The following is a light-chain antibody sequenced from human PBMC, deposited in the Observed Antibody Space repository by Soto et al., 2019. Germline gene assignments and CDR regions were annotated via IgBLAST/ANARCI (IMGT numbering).Light chain of an antibody. CDR2: DVS. CDR3: SSYTGSSTS. J-gene: IGLJ3*02. CDR1: SSDVGRYNY. V-gene: IGLV2-14*01. Sequence: QSALTQPASVSGSPGQSITISCTGTSSDVGRYNYVSWYQQHPGKAPKLIIYDVSYRPAGVSDRFSGSKSGNTASLTSSGLQAEDEADYYCSSYTGSSTSFGGGTKVTVL.